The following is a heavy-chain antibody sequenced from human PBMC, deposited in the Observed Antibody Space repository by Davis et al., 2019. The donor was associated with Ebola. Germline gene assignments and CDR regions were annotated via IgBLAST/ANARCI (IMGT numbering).Heavy chain of an antibody. J-gene: IGHJ6*04. CDR1: GFTFSNAW. CDR3: ARDGEVLGSVVFHSGMDV. D-gene: IGHD3-16*01. CDR2: IKSKTDGGTR. V-gene: IGHV3-15*01. Sequence: PGGSLRLSCAASGFTFSNAWMSWVRQAPGKGLEWVGRIKSKTDGGTRDYAAPVKGRFSISRDDSKNTLYLQMNSLKTEDTAVYYCARDGEVLGSVVFHSGMDVWGKGTTVTVSS.